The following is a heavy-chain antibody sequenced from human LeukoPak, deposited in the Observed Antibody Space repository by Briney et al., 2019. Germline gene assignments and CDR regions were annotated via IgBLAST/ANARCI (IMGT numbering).Heavy chain of an antibody. CDR1: GFTFSSYE. CDR2: ISSNGSTI. J-gene: IGHJ3*02. D-gene: IGHD1-7*01. CDR3: ARGARAVELELRAAFDI. Sequence: PGGSLRLSCAASGFTFSSYEMNWVRQAPGKGLEWVSYISSNGSTIYYADSVKGRFTISRDNAKNSLYLQMNSLRAEDTAVYYCARGARAVELELRAAFDIWGRGTMVTVSS. V-gene: IGHV3-48*03.